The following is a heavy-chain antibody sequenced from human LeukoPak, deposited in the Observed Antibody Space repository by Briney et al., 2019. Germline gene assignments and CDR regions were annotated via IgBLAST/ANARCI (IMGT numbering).Heavy chain of an antibody. CDR2: IYYSGST. V-gene: IGHV4-31*03. J-gene: IGHJ6*02. D-gene: IGHD6-13*01. CDR3: ARGGFRIAAAGTGLYYYYGMDV. CDR1: GGSISSGGYY. Sequence: SETLSLTCTVSGGSISSGGYYWSWIRQHPGKGLEWIGYIYYSGSTYYNPSLKSRVTISVDTSKSQFSLKLSSVTAADTAVYYCARGGFRIAAAGTGLYYYYGMDVWGQGTTVTVSS.